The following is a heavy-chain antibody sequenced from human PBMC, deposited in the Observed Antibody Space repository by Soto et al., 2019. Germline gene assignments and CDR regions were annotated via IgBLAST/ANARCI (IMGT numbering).Heavy chain of an antibody. CDR1: GFTFSSYG. CDR3: ARGMRELRLGELSSPGHYFDY. V-gene: IGHV3-33*01. J-gene: IGHJ4*02. D-gene: IGHD3-16*02. CDR2: IWYDGSNK. Sequence: QVQLVESGGGVGQPGRSLRLSCAASGFTFSSYGMHWVRQAPGKGLEWVAVIWYDGSNKYYVDSVKGRFTISRDNSKNTLYLQMNSLRAEDTAVYYCARGMRELRLGELSSPGHYFDYWGQGTLVTVSS.